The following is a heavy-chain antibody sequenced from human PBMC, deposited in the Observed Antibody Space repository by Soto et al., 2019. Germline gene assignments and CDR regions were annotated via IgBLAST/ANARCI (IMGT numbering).Heavy chain of an antibody. CDR1: GGSIHSVY. Sequence: LALTCSDCGGSIHSVYWSWIRQSADKELEWIGRIYSSGSTKYNPSFGGRVTMSLDTSKNQFSLTLTSVTAADTAVYYCARDYGYYDSSGYHLYEAFNVWGQGTMVTV. CDR2: IYSSGST. J-gene: IGHJ3*01. V-gene: IGHV4-4*07. D-gene: IGHD3-22*01. CDR3: ARDYGYYDSSGYHLYEAFNV.